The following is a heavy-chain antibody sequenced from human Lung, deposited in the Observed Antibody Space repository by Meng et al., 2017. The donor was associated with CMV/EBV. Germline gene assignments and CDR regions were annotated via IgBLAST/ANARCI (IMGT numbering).Heavy chain of an antibody. J-gene: IGHJ4*02. V-gene: IGHV1-2*02. CDR2: IHPHRGDT. CDR1: GYTFTAHY. D-gene: IGHD7-27*01. Sequence: GGSLRLSCKASGYTFTAHYFHWVRQAPGQGLEWMGWIHPHRGDTNYAQQCQGRVTLTRDTSINTGYMELTRLTSDDTAVYYCARDNNWGPDYWGQGTLVTVS. CDR3: ARDNNWGPDY.